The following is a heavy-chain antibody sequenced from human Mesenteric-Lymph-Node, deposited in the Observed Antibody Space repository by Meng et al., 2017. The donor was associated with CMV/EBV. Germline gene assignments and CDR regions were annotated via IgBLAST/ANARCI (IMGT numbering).Heavy chain of an antibody. V-gene: IGHV2-5*02. J-gene: IGHJ4*02. CDR1: FSLRPPGVG. CDR2: IYWDDDK. D-gene: IGHD3-10*01. CDR3: ARHYGSGSYYNTLFDY. Sequence: FSLRPPGVGVAWIRQPPGQALEWLTLIYWDDDKRFSPSLKGRLTITKDTSKNQVVLMMTDMAPVDTATYYCARHYGSGSYYNTLFDYWGQGTLVTVSS.